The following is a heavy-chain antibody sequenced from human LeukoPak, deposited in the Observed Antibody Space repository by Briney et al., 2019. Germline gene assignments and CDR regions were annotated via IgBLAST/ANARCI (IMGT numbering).Heavy chain of an antibody. CDR1: GYTFTGYY. J-gene: IGHJ4*02. Sequence: ASVKVSCKASGYTFTGYYMHWVRQAPGQGLEWMGWINPNSGDANYAQNFQGRVTMTRDTSISTAYMELSRLRSDDTAMYYCAKSRGTRTLTTCYSYWGQGTLVTVSS. CDR2: INPNSGDA. D-gene: IGHD2-2*02. CDR3: AKSRGTRTLTTCYSY. V-gene: IGHV1-2*02.